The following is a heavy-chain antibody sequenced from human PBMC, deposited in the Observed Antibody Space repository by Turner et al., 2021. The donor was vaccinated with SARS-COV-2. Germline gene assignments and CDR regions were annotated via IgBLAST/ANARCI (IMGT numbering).Heavy chain of an antibody. Sequence: EVPLVQSGAEVKKPGESLKISCKASGYNFPTYWIAWVRQRPGKGLEWMGIIDPDDSDTRYSPSVQGQVTLSADKSINTTYLQWSTLRASDTAMYYCARQEVPSISIDYWGQGSLVTVSP. V-gene: IGHV5-51*01. CDR3: ARQEVPSISIDY. CDR2: IDPDDSDT. J-gene: IGHJ4*02. D-gene: IGHD6-13*01. CDR1: GYNFPTYW.